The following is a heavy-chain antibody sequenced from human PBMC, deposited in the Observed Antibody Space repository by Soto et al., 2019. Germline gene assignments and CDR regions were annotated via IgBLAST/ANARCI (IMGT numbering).Heavy chain of an antibody. Sequence: SVKVSFKASGGTFSSYAISWVRQAPGQGLEWMGGIIPIFGTANYAQKFQGRVTITADESTSTAYMELSSLRSEDTAVYYCARAKGYYYDSSGSGAFDIWGQGTMVTVSS. V-gene: IGHV1-69*13. J-gene: IGHJ3*02. CDR1: GGTFSSYA. CDR3: ARAKGYYYDSSGSGAFDI. CDR2: IIPIFGTA. D-gene: IGHD3-22*01.